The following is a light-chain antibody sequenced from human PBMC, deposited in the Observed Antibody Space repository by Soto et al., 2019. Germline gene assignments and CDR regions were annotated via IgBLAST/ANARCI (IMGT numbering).Light chain of an antibody. CDR2: GAS. CDR1: QSVGIH. J-gene: IGKJ1*01. Sequence: AAVSVYTEERATLSWRASQSVGIHLAWYQQKPGQAPSLLIDGASTRATGIPARFSGSGSGTEFTLTISSLQSEDFAVYYCQQYNDLWTFGLGTKVDNK. V-gene: IGKV3-15*01. CDR3: QQYNDLWT.